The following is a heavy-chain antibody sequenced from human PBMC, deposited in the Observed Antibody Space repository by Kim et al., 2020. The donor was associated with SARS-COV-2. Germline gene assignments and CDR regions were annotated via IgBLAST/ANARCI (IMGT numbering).Heavy chain of an antibody. Sequence: SETLSLTCAVYGGSFSDYNWNWVRQSPGKGLEWIGQINHTGKTKYNPSLMSRVTISVDTSKNQFSLKLTSVTAADTAMCYCARGLPGYWGQGALVTVSS. D-gene: IGHD2-15*01. CDR2: INHTGKT. J-gene: IGHJ4*02. CDR1: GGSFSDYN. CDR3: ARGLPGY. V-gene: IGHV4-34*01.